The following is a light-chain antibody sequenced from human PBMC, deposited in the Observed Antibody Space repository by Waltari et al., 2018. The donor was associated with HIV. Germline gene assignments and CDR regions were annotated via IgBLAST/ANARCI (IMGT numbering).Light chain of an antibody. CDR3: SSSRV. J-gene: IGLJ3*02. CDR2: EVS. V-gene: IGLV2-8*01. CDR1: SSDVGGYNY. Sequence: QSALTQPPSASGSPGPSVTISCTGTSSDVGGYNYVSWYQQDPGKAPKLLIYEVSKRPSGVPDRFSGSKSGNTASLTVSGLQAEDEADYYCSSSRVFGGGTKLTVL.